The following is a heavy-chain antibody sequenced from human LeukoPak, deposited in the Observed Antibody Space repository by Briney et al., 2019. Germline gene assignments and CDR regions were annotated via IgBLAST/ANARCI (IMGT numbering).Heavy chain of an antibody. CDR3: ARSYGSGSYYAVSPSDY. CDR1: GLNFSSYW. Sequence: GGSLRLSCAASGLNFSSYWMHLVRQAPGKGLVWVSRINSDGSSTSYADSVKGRFTISRDNAKNTLYLQMNSLRAEDTAVYYCARSYGSGSYYAVSPSDYWGQGTLVTVSS. V-gene: IGHV3-74*01. J-gene: IGHJ4*02. D-gene: IGHD3-10*01. CDR2: INSDGSST.